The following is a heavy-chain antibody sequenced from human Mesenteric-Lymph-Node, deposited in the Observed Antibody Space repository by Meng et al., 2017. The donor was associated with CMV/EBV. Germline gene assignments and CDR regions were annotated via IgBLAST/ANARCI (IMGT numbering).Heavy chain of an antibody. V-gene: IGHV1-69*05. D-gene: IGHD2-2*02. CDR2: IIPIFGTA. CDR1: GGTFSSYA. J-gene: IGHJ4*02. CDR3: ARASRIGYCSSTSCYNFDY. Sequence: SVKVSCKASGGTFSSYAISWVRQAPGQGLEWMGGIIPIFGTANYAQKFQGRVTITTDESTSTAYMELSSLRSDDTAVYYCARASRIGYCSSTSCYNFDYWGQGTLVTVSS.